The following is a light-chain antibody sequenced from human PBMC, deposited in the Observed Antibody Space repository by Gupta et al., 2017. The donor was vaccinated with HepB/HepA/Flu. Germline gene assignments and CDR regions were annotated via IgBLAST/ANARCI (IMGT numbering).Light chain of an antibody. CDR2: GAS. CDR1: QSITKNY. Sequence: VLTQSPGPLSLSPGERATLSCRASQSITKNYLAWYQHKPGQDPSLLIYGASTRATGIPDRFSGSGSGTDFTLTISRLEPEDVAVYFCHQDGDSFGRGTKLEIK. CDR3: HQDGDS. J-gene: IGKJ2*01. V-gene: IGKV3-20*01.